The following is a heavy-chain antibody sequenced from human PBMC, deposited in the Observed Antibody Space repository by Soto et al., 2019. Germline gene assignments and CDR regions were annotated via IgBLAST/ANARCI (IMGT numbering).Heavy chain of an antibody. CDR1: GYTFTSYA. D-gene: IGHD3-22*01. Sequence: ASVKVSCKASGYTFTSYAMHWVRQAPGQRLEWMGWINAGNGNTKYSQKFQGRVTITRDTSASTAYMELSSLRSEDTAVYYCARKGLYDYYYYMDVWGKGTKVTVSS. CDR3: ARKGLYDYYYYMDV. V-gene: IGHV1-3*01. J-gene: IGHJ6*03. CDR2: INAGNGNT.